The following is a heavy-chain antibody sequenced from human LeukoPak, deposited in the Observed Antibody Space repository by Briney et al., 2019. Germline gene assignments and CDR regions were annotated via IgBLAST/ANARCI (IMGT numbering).Heavy chain of an antibody. Sequence: ETLSLTCTVSGSIYNYYWSWVRQAPGKGLEWVSVIYSGGSTYYADSVKGRFTISRDNSKNTLYLQMNSLRAEDTAVYYCAKRGYSSAGAFDIWGQGTMVTVSS. CDR3: AKRGYSSAGAFDI. CDR1: GSIYNYY. CDR2: IYSGGST. J-gene: IGHJ3*02. V-gene: IGHV3-53*01. D-gene: IGHD5-18*01.